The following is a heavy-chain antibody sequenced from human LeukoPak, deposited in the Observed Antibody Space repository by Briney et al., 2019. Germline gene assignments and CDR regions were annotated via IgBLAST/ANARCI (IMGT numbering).Heavy chain of an antibody. CDR1: GGSFSGHY. CDR2: INHSGST. CDR3: ATVCSVDTAMETTGWFDP. D-gene: IGHD5-18*01. J-gene: IGHJ5*02. Sequence: SETLSLTCAVYGGSFSGHYWSWIRQPPGKGLEWIGEINHSGSTNYNPSLKSRVTISVDTSKNQFSLKLSSVTAADTAVYYCATVCSVDTAMETTGWFDPWGQGTLVTVSS. V-gene: IGHV4-34*01.